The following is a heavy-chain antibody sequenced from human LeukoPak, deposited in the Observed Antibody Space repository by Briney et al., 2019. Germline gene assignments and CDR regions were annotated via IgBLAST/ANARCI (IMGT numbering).Heavy chain of an antibody. CDR3: ARSLSGGGPTTS. CDR1: GYTFTSYD. CDR2: MNPNSGNT. J-gene: IGHJ4*02. V-gene: IGHV1-8*01. D-gene: IGHD1-26*01. Sequence: ASVKVSCKASGYTFTSYDINWVRQATGQGLEWMGWMNPNSGNTGYAQKFQGRVTMTRNTSISTAYMELSNLRSEDTAVYYCARSLSGGGPTTSWGQGTLVTVSS.